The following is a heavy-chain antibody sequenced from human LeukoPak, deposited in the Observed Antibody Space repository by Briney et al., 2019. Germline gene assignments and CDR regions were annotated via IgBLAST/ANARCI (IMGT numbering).Heavy chain of an antibody. V-gene: IGHV3-48*03. D-gene: IGHD5-24*01. CDR3: ARLGARDGYTYYFDY. CDR1: GFTFSSYE. Sequence: GGSLRLSRAASGFTFSSYEMNWVRQAPGKGLEWVSYISSSGSTIYYADSVKGRFTISRDNAKNSLYLQMNSLRAEDTAVYYCARLGARDGYTYYFDYWGQGTLVTVSS. CDR2: ISSSGSTI. J-gene: IGHJ4*02.